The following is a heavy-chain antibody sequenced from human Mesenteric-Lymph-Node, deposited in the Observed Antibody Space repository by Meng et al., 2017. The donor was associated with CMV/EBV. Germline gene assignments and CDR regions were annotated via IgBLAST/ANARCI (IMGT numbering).Heavy chain of an antibody. D-gene: IGHD3-3*01. J-gene: IGHJ4*02. CDR2: INSDGSST. CDR3: AGSLWSGQYLLY. V-gene: IGHV3-74*01. Sequence: GESLKISCAASGFTFSSYWMHWVRQAPGKGLVWVSRINSDGSSTSYADSVKGRFTISRDNAKNTLYLQMNSLRAEDTAVYYCAGSLWSGQYLLYWGQGTLVTVSS. CDR1: GFTFSSYW.